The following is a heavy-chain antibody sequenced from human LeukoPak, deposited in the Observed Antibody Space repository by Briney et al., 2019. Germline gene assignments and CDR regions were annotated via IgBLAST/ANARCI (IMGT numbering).Heavy chain of an antibody. CDR3: ARWGYDSSGSYWDN. D-gene: IGHD3-22*01. Sequence: PGGSLRLSCAASGFTFGSYAMNWVRQAPGKGLEWVSTISGDGGATHYADSVKGRFTISRANSKSTLFLQMNCLRAEDTAVYYCARWGYDSSGSYWDNWGQGTLVTVSS. V-gene: IGHV3-23*01. J-gene: IGHJ4*02. CDR1: GFTFGSYA. CDR2: ISGDGGAT.